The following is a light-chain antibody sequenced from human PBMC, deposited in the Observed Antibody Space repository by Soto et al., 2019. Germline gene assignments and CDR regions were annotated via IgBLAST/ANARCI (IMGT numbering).Light chain of an antibody. V-gene: IGKV3-15*01. Sequence: EIAMTQSPATLSVTPGEGATLSCRASQSVSSKLAWYQQKPGQAPRLLIYTASTWASGIPARFSGSGSGTEFTLIISSLQSEDSAVYYCQQYTSWLWTFGQGSMVDIK. J-gene: IGKJ1*01. CDR3: QQYTSWLWT. CDR1: QSVSSK. CDR2: TAS.